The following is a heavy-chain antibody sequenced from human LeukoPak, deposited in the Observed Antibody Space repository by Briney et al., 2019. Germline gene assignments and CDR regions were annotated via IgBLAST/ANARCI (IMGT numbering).Heavy chain of an antibody. CDR2: ISSSGSTI. D-gene: IGHD5-12*01. J-gene: IGHJ4*02. Sequence: GGSLRLSCAASGFTFSDYYISWIRQAPGKGLEWVSYISSSGSTIYYADSVKGRFTISRDNAKNSLYLQMNSLRAEDTAVYYCARDSTYSGYDSGGLDYWGQGTLVTVSS. CDR3: ARDSTYSGYDSGGLDY. CDR1: GFTFSDYY. V-gene: IGHV3-11*01.